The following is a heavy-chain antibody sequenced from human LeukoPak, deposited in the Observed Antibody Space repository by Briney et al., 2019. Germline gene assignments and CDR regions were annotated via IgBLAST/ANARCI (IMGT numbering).Heavy chain of an antibody. Sequence: ASVKVSCTASGYTFTGYYMHWVRQAPGQGLEWMGWINPNSGGTNYAQKFQGRVTMTRDTSISTAYMELSRLRSDDTAVYYCARVRYSSSWSHTPYYFDYWGQGTLVTVSS. D-gene: IGHD6-13*01. CDR3: ARVRYSSSWSHTPYYFDY. CDR1: GYTFTGYY. V-gene: IGHV1-2*02. CDR2: INPNSGGT. J-gene: IGHJ4*02.